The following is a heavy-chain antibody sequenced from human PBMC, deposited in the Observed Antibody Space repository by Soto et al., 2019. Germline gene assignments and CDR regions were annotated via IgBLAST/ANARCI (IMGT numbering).Heavy chain of an antibody. CDR1: GYSFTSLD. CDR3: ARGVSAGVDY. J-gene: IGHJ4*02. V-gene: IGHV1-8*01. Sequence: ASVKVSCKASGYSFTSLDTNWVRQTAGQGLEWMGWMEPSTGRTGYAQKFQGRVTMTRDTSINTAYMELTTLTSDDTAFYYCARGVSAGVDYWGQGTLVTVSS. D-gene: IGHD1-26*01. CDR2: MEPSTGRT.